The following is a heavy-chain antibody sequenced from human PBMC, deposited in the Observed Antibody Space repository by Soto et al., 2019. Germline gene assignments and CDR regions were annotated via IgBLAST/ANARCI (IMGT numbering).Heavy chain of an antibody. CDR2: IYHSGST. J-gene: IGHJ5*02. Sequence: SETPSLTCAVSGYSISSGYYWGWIRQTPGKGLEWIASIYHSGSTYYNPSLKSRVTISVDTSKNQFSLKLTSVTAADTAVYYCARGAATVTPGWFDPWGQGIMVTVSS. V-gene: IGHV4-38-2*01. CDR1: GYSISSGYY. CDR3: ARGAATVTPGWFDP. D-gene: IGHD4-17*01.